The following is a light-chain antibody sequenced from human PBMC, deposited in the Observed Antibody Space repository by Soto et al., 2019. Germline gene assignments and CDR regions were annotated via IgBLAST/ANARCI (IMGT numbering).Light chain of an antibody. CDR2: GAS. V-gene: IGKV3-20*01. CDR3: QHYVSPPIT. Sequence: DIVLTQSPATLSLFPGERATVSCRASQSISTYLAWYQQKPGQAPRLLVYGASSRATGISDRFSGSGSGTDFTLTISRLEPEDFAVYYCQHYVSPPITFGQGTRLEIK. J-gene: IGKJ5*01. CDR1: QSISTY.